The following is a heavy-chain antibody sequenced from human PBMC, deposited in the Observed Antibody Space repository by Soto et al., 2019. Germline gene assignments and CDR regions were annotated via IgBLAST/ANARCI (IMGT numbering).Heavy chain of an antibody. CDR1: GGTFSSYA. CDR3: ARMSCISTSCYSGYYYDGMDV. J-gene: IGHJ6*02. Sequence: QVQLVQSGAEVKKPGSSVKVSCKASGGTFSSYAISWVRQAPGQGLEWMGGIIPIFGTANYAQKFQGRVTITADESTHTAYMELGSLRSEDAAVYYCARMSCISTSCYSGYYYDGMDVWGQGTTVTVSS. V-gene: IGHV1-69*01. CDR2: IIPIFGTA. D-gene: IGHD2-2*01.